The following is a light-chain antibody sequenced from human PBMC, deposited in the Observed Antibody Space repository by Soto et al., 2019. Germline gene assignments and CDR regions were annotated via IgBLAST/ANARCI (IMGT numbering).Light chain of an antibody. J-gene: IGKJ1*01. CDR2: DVS. CDR1: QSVSSN. V-gene: IGKV3-15*01. CDR3: QQYNKWPLT. Sequence: EIVMTQSPATLSVSPGERATLSCRASQSVSSNLAWYQQKPGQAPRLLIYDVSIRATGVPARFSGTGSETDFTLTISGLQSEDFTVYYCQQYNKWPLTFGQGTKVDIK.